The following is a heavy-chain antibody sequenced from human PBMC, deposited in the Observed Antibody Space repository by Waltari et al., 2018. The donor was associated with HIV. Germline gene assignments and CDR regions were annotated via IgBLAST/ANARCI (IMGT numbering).Heavy chain of an antibody. V-gene: IGHV2-5*02. CDR1: GFSLSTSGLG. CDR2: IYWDDDK. Sequence: QITLKESGPTLVKTTQTLTLTCTFSGFSLSTSGLGVGWLRQPPGKALEWLALIYWDDDKRYSPSLKSRLTITKDTSKNQVVLTMTNMDPVDTATYYCAHSPESPGAFDIWGQGTMVTVSS. J-gene: IGHJ3*02. CDR3: AHSPESPGAFDI.